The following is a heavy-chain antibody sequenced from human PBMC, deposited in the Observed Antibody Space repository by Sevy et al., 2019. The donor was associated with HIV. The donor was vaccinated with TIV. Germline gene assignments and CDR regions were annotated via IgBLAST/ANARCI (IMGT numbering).Heavy chain of an antibody. CDR2: IWYDGSNK. CDR3: AREWGSYCSGGSCYPGDAFDI. V-gene: IGHV3-33*01. Sequence: GGSLRLSCAASGFTFSSYGMHWVRQAPGKGLEWVAVIWYDGSNKYYVDSVKGRFTISRDNSKNTLYLQMNSLRAEDTAVYYCAREWGSYCSGGSCYPGDAFDIWGQGTMVTVSS. D-gene: IGHD2-15*01. J-gene: IGHJ3*02. CDR1: GFTFSSYG.